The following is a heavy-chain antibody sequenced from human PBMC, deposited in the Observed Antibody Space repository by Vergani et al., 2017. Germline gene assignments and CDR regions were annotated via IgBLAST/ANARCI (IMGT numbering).Heavy chain of an antibody. CDR1: GVTFSSYA. J-gene: IGHJ4*02. CDR3: ARREIFVSAPTSGIEH. D-gene: IGHD3-3*01. V-gene: IGHV1-69*17. Sequence: QVQLVQSGAEVKKPGSSVKVSCKASGVTFSSYAISWVRQAPGQGLEWMGGIIPIFGIANYAQKFQGRVTITADKSTSTAYMELSRLRSEDTAVYYGARREIFVSAPTSGIEHWGQGTLVTVSS. CDR2: IIPIFGIA.